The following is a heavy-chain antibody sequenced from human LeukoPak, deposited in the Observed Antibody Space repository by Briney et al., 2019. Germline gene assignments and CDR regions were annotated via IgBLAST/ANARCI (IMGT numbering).Heavy chain of an antibody. CDR2: IYYNGDT. Sequence: SETLSLTCTVPGGSISTNDYYWGWIRQPPEQRLEWIGSIYYNGDTYYNPSLKSRVTISVDTSKNQFSLKVASVTAADTAVYYCAKTRSTSRQPNWFDPWGQGTLVTVSS. D-gene: IGHD2-2*01. CDR3: AKTRSTSRQPNWFDP. J-gene: IGHJ5*02. V-gene: IGHV4-39*07. CDR1: GGSISTNDYY.